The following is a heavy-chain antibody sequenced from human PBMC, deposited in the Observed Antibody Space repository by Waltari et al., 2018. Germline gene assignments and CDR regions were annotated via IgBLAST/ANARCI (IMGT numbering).Heavy chain of an antibody. CDR2: VSYSGTS. J-gene: IGHJ3*01. Sequence: QLQLQESGPRLVRPSETLSLICRVSGVSITSNRHYWAWLRQSPGQCLERIGTVSYSGTSYISPSLNGRVSVSRDASKSQVSLILGSGTAADMAVYYCATYMGASVGTAAFDVWGQGTMVTVSS. D-gene: IGHD1-1*01. CDR1: GVSITSNRHY. V-gene: IGHV4-39*01. CDR3: ATYMGASVGTAAFDV.